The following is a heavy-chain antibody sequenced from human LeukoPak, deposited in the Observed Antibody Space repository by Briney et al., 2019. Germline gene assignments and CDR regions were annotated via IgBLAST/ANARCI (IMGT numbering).Heavy chain of an antibody. CDR3: ARAGDCSSTSCYYYYYGMDV. J-gene: IGHJ6*02. D-gene: IGHD2-2*01. CDR1: GGSISSYY. Sequence: SETLSLTCTVSGGSISSYYWSWIRQPAGKGLEWIGRIYISGSTNYNPSLKSRVTMSVDTSKNQFSLKLSSVTAADTAVYYCARAGDCSSTSCYYYYYGMDVWGRGTTVTVSS. V-gene: IGHV4-4*07. CDR2: IYISGST.